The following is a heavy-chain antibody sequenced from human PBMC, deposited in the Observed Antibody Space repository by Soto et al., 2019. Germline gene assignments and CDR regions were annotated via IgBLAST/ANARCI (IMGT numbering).Heavy chain of an antibody. J-gene: IGHJ4*02. CDR1: GYTFTSYD. CDR3: AREKVTSGYPD. D-gene: IGHD3-22*01. Sequence: QVQLVQSGAEVKKPGASVKVSCKASGYTFTSYDINWVRQATGQGLEWMGWMNPNSGNTAYAQKFQGRITMTRNTSISTAYIELSSLRSEDTAVYYWAREKVTSGYPDWGQGTLVTVSS. V-gene: IGHV1-8*01. CDR2: MNPNSGNT.